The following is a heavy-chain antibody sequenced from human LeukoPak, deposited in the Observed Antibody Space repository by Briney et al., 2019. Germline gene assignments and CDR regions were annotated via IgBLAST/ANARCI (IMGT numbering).Heavy chain of an antibody. D-gene: IGHD3-3*01. Sequence: GRSLRLSCEASGFFFSSYCMHWVRQAPGKGLEWLAVISGDGTNKYYAESVKGRFTISRDNSKTTVLVQLNSLRVEDTAVYYCARCRGNDFWSGSPVDHWGQGTLVTVSS. CDR3: ARCRGNDFWSGSPVDH. CDR1: GFFFSSYC. V-gene: IGHV3-30-3*01. CDR2: ISGDGTNK. J-gene: IGHJ4*02.